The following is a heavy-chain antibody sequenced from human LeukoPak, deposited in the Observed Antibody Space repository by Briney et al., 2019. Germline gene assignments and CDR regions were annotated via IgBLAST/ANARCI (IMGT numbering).Heavy chain of an antibody. CDR2: MYYSGNA. CDR1: GGSIRSSSYY. D-gene: IGHD2-15*01. CDR3: ARQRVVGGTPGQTDY. Sequence: SETLSLTCNVSGGSIRSSSYYWGWIRQPPGKGLEWIGSMYYSGNAYYNPSLKSRVTISVDTSKNQFSLKLSSLTAADTALYYCARQRVVGGTPGQTDYWGQGTLVTVSS. J-gene: IGHJ4*02. V-gene: IGHV4-39*01.